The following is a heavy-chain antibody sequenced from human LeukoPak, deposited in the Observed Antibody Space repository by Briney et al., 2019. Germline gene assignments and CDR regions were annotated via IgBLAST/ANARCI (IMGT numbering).Heavy chain of an antibody. CDR1: GGSISSYY. CDR2: IYYSGST. Sequence: SETLSLTCTVSGGSISSYYWSWIRQPPGKGLEWIGYIYYSGSTNYNPSLKSRVTISVDTSKNQFSLKLSSVTAADTAVYYCARGGYSSGWDAEYFQHWGQGTLVTVSS. J-gene: IGHJ1*01. D-gene: IGHD6-19*01. V-gene: IGHV4-59*01. CDR3: ARGGYSSGWDAEYFQH.